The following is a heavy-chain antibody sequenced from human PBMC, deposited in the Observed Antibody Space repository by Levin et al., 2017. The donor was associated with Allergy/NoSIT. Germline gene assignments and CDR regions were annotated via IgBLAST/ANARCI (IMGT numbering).Heavy chain of an antibody. Sequence: GGSLRLSCAASGFTFSSYGMHWVRQAPGKGLEWVAVIWYDGSNKYYADSVKGRFTISRDNSKNTLYLQMNSLRAEDTAVYYCARDLGQLPELGFDYWGQGTLVTVSS. V-gene: IGHV3-33*01. CDR2: IWYDGSNK. CDR1: GFTFSSYG. J-gene: IGHJ4*02. CDR3: ARDLGQLPELGFDY. D-gene: IGHD1-26*01.